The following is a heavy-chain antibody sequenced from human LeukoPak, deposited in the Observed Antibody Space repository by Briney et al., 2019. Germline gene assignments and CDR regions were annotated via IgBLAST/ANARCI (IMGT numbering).Heavy chain of an antibody. Sequence: GGSLRLSCAASGFTFSDYYMSRIRQAPGKGLEWVSYISSSGSTIYYADSVKGRFTISRDNAKNSLYLQMNSLRAEDTAVYYCARVRSVLRYFDWLPDYFDYWGQGTLVTVSS. J-gene: IGHJ4*02. V-gene: IGHV3-11*04. CDR1: GFTFSDYY. D-gene: IGHD3-9*01. CDR3: ARVRSVLRYFDWLPDYFDY. CDR2: ISSSGSTI.